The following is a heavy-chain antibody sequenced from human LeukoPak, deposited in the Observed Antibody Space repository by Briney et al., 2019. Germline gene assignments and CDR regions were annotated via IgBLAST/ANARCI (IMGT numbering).Heavy chain of an antibody. Sequence: SETLSLTCTVSGYSISSGYYWGWMRQPPGKGLEWIGTIYHSGRSHYNPSLKSRVTISVDPSKSQFSLKLTSVTAADTALYYCARDSERRLQPTYFDYWGQGTLVTVSS. CDR3: ARDSERRLQPTYFDY. CDR2: IYHSGRS. V-gene: IGHV4-38-2*02. D-gene: IGHD5-24*01. J-gene: IGHJ4*02. CDR1: GYSISSGYY.